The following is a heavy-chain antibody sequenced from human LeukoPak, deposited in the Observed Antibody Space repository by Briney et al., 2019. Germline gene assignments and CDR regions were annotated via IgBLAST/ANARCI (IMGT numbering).Heavy chain of an antibody. D-gene: IGHD3-3*01. CDR3: ATWSGYHHVY. V-gene: IGHV3-64*01. J-gene: IGHJ4*02. CDR2: ISSDGGAT. CDR1: GFTFSSSS. Sequence: GSLRLSCAASGFTFSSSSMHWVGQAPGKGLEYVSAISSDGGATYYANSVKGRFTISRDNSKNTLYLQMGSLRAEDMAVYYCATWSGYHHVYWGQGTQVTVSS.